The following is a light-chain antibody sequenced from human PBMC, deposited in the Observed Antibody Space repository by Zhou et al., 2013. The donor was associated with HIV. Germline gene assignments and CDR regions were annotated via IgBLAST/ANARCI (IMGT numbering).Light chain of an antibody. Sequence: QSVLTQPLSVSAAPGQTVTISCSGSNSNIGNNYVSWYQQLPGTAPKLLIYDNNKRPSGIPARFSDSKSGTSATLDITGLQTGDEADYYCGTWDSRLSAVVFGGGTKLTVL. CDR1: NSNIGNNY. CDR3: GTWDSRLSAVV. J-gene: IGLJ2*01. CDR2: DNN. V-gene: IGLV1-51*01.